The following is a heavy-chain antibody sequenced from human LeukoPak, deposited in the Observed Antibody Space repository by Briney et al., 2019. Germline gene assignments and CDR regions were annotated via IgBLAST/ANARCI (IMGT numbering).Heavy chain of an antibody. CDR3: ARDPDDSSGYYSGGFDY. CDR1: GFTVSSNY. Sequence: GGSLRLSCAASGFTVSSNYMSWVRQAPGKGLEWVSVIYSGGSTYYADSVKGRFTISRDNSKNTLYLQMNSLRAEDTAVYYCARDPDDSSGYYSGGFDYWGQGTLVTVSS. CDR2: IYSGGST. V-gene: IGHV3-66*01. J-gene: IGHJ4*02. D-gene: IGHD3-22*01.